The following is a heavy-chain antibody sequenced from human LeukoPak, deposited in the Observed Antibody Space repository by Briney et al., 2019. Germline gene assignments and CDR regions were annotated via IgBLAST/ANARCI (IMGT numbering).Heavy chain of an antibody. CDR2: IYYSGST. D-gene: IGHD6-13*01. Sequence: SETLSLTCTVSGGSISSYYWSWIRQPPGKGLEWIGYIYYSGSTNYNPSLKSRVTILVDTSKNQFSLKLSSVTAADTAVYYCARGIEGYSNYFDYWGQGTLVTVSS. CDR3: ARGIEGYSNYFDY. V-gene: IGHV4-59*01. CDR1: GGSISSYY. J-gene: IGHJ4*02.